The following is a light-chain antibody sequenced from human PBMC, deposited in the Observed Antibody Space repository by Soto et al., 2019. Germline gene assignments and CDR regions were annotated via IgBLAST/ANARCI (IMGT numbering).Light chain of an antibody. CDR2: KAS. J-gene: IGKJ2*01. V-gene: IGKV1-5*03. CDR3: QQYNRYPYT. Sequence: DIQMTQSPSTLSASVGDRVTITCRASQSISSWLAWYQQKPGKAPKLLIYKASSLESGVPSRFSGSGSGTEFTRTSSSLQPDDFATYYCQQYNRYPYTFGQGTKLEIK. CDR1: QSISSW.